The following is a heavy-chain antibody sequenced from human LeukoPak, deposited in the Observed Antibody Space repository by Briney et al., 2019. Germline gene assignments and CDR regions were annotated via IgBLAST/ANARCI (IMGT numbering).Heavy chain of an antibody. D-gene: IGHD3-9*01. CDR1: GYTFTRYT. CDR2: ISTYNGHT. J-gene: IGHJ4*02. CDR3: ARDHYYDILTGYYYFDY. Sequence: ASVKVSCKASGYTFTRYTITWVRQAPGQGPEWMGRISTYNGHTNYAQKLQGRVTMTTDTSTSTVYMELSRLRSEDTAVYYCARDHYYDILTGYYYFDYWGQGTLVTVSS. V-gene: IGHV1-18*01.